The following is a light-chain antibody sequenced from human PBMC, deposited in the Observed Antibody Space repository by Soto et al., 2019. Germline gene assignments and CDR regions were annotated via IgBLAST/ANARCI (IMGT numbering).Light chain of an antibody. CDR3: LQDYNYPWT. CDR1: RYIRTD. Sequence: IQMTQSPSSLSASVGDRVTITCRASRYIRTDVSWYQQRPGQAPKVLIYVSSHLQSGVTSRFSGSGYGTDFSLTISRLQPEDVATYYCLQDYNYPWTVGRGTKVEIK. CDR2: VSS. V-gene: IGKV1-6*02. J-gene: IGKJ1*01.